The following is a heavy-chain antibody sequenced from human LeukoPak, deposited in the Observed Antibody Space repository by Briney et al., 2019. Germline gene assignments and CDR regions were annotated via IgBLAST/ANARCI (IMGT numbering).Heavy chain of an antibody. J-gene: IGHJ3*01. CDR1: GLIFNPFG. D-gene: IGHD1-1*01. V-gene: IGHV3-21*01. Sequence: GVCLRLSCSASGLIFNPFGMNWVRQAPGKGLEWGSSITSPTTYTYYADSVKGRFPISRDNAKNSRFLQMNSLRAEDTAVYYCVRCTFVLHKRCSAFDVWGQGTMVTVSA. CDR2: ITSPTTYT. CDR3: VRCTFVLHKRCSAFDV.